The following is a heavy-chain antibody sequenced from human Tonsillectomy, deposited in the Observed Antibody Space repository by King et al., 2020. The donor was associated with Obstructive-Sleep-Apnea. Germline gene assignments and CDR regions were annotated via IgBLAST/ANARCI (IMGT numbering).Heavy chain of an antibody. CDR3: AREEVTAYCGGDCYSFDY. Sequence: QLVQSGAAVKKPGSSVKVSCKASGGTFSSYAISWVRQAPGQGLEWMGGIIPILGIANSVQKFQGRVTINADKSTSTAYMELSSLGSDDTAVYYCAREEVTAYCGGDCYSFDYWGQGTLVTVSS. CDR2: IIPILGIA. CDR1: GGTFSSYA. J-gene: IGHJ4*02. D-gene: IGHD2-21*02. V-gene: IGHV1-69*04.